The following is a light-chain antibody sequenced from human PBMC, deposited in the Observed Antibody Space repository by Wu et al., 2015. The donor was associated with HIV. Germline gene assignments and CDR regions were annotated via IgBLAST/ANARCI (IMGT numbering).Light chain of an antibody. Sequence: EILLTQSPATLSVSPGERATLSCRASQSVNIYLAWYQQKPGQAPRLLIYEASSRATAIPARFSGSGSGTDLTLTISSLEPEDFAVYFCQQRGSWPPTFGQGTKGGDQT. J-gene: IGKJ1*01. V-gene: IGKV3-11*01. CDR2: EAS. CDR3: QQRGSWPPT. CDR1: QSVNIY.